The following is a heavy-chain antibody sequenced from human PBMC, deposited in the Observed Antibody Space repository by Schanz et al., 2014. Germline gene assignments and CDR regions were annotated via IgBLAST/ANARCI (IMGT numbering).Heavy chain of an antibody. Sequence: VHLEESGGGVVQPGRSLRLSCAASGFTFHTYDMHWVRQAPGKGLEWVAQISHDGHRDFYADSVKGRFTVSRDNNWKSLSLQRTSRKRHDPPIYRCARENSSGSSPAVTYYIDVWGKGTTVTVSS. CDR2: ISHDGHRD. V-gene: IGHV3-30-3*01. CDR3: ARENSSGSSPAVTYYIDV. J-gene: IGHJ6*03. CDR1: GFTFHTYD. D-gene: IGHD3-22*01.